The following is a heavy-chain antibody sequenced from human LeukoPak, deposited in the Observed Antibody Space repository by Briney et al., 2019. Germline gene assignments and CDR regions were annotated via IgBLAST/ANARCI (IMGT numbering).Heavy chain of an antibody. J-gene: IGHJ4*02. Sequence: GGSLRLSCGASGFTFGTYWMHWVRQAPGKGLVWVSGINSDGGTTTYADSVKGRFTISRDNAKNTLYLQMSSLRAKDTGVYYCAKDRGGYDLDYWGQGTLVTVSS. CDR3: AKDRGGYDLDY. CDR1: GFTFGTYW. V-gene: IGHV3-74*01. CDR2: INSDGGTT. D-gene: IGHD5-12*01.